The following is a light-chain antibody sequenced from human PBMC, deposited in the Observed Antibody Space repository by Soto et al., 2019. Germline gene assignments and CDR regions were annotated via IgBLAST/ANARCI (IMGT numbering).Light chain of an antibody. J-gene: IGLJ2*01. Sequence: QSALTQPRSVSGSPGQSVTISCTGTSSDVGGYNYVSWYQQHPGKAPKLMIYDVSKRPSGVPDRFSGSKSGNTASLTISGLQAEDEADYYCCSYAGSYTPEEVFGGGTKLTVL. CDR3: CSYAGSYTPEEV. CDR2: DVS. CDR1: SSDVGGYNY. V-gene: IGLV2-11*01.